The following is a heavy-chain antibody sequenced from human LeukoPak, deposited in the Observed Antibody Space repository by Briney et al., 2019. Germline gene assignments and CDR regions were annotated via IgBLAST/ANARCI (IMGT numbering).Heavy chain of an antibody. V-gene: IGHV3-30*18. J-gene: IGHJ6*02. D-gene: IGHD6-13*01. CDR2: ISFDGVKT. CDR3: AKDRGSSSAAYGMDV. Sequence: GGSLRLSCSGSGFTFSDYSINWVRQAPGKGLEWVALISFDGVKTDYADSVKGRFTISRDSSQNTLYLQMNSLRAEDTAVYYCAKDRGSSSAAYGMDVWGQGTTVTVSS. CDR1: GFTFSDYS.